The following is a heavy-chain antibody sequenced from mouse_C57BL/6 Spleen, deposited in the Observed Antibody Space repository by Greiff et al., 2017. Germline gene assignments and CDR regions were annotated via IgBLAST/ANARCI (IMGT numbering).Heavy chain of an antibody. CDR1: GYTFTSYW. CDR3: AREGYGNGTLGY. D-gene: IGHD2-14*01. Sequence: VQLQQPGAELVKPGASVKLSCKASGYTFTSYWMHWVKQRPGRGLEWIGRIDPNSGGTKYNEKFKSKATLTVDKPSSTAYMQISSLTSGDSAVYYGAREGYGNGTLGYWGQGTTLTVSS. V-gene: IGHV1-72*01. J-gene: IGHJ2*01. CDR2: IDPNSGGT.